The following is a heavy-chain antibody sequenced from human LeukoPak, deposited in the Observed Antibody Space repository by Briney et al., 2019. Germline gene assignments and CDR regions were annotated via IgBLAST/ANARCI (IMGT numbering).Heavy chain of an antibody. V-gene: IGHV3-74*01. Sequence: GGSLRLSCAASGFTFSSYWMHWVRQVPGKGLVWVSRINSHGSSTSYADSVKGRFTISRDNAKNTLYLQMNSLRVEDTAVYYCARGPNYYDSSGYYYWGQGTLVTVSS. CDR3: ARGPNYYDSSGYYY. J-gene: IGHJ4*02. CDR2: INSHGSST. D-gene: IGHD3-22*01. CDR1: GFTFSSYW.